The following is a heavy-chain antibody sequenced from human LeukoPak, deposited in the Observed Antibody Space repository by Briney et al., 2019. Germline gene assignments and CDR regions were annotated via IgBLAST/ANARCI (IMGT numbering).Heavy chain of an antibody. D-gene: IGHD3-22*01. Sequence: GGSLRLSCAASGFIFGDYGMSWVRQAPGKGLEWVSGINWNGGSTGYADSVKGRFTISRDNAKNSLYLQMNSLRAEDTALYYCARATYYYDSSGYYPHWGQGTLVTVSS. CDR2: INWNGGST. J-gene: IGHJ4*02. V-gene: IGHV3-20*04. CDR3: ARATYYYDSSGYYPH. CDR1: GFIFGDYG.